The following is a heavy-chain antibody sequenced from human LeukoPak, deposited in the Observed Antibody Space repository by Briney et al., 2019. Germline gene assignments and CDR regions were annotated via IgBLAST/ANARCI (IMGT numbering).Heavy chain of an antibody. CDR1: GFSFNRHR. V-gene: IGHV3-21*01. Sequence: GGFLRLSCAASGFSFNRHRMNWVRQAPGKGLEWVSSISSGTSYIYYAESVKGRFTISRDNAKNSLYLQMSSLRAEDTAVYYCAKDSGYDYFDNWGQGTLVTVSS. CDR2: ISSGTSYI. J-gene: IGHJ4*02. D-gene: IGHD5-12*01. CDR3: AKDSGYDYFDN.